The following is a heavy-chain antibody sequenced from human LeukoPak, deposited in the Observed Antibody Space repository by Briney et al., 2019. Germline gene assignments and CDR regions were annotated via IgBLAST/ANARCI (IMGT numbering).Heavy chain of an antibody. CDR2: IYPGDSDT. V-gene: IGHV5-51*01. CDR3: ARQYFLADYYDSSGFTGQPDAFDI. D-gene: IGHD3-22*01. CDR1: GYSFTSYW. J-gene: IGHJ3*02. Sequence: GESLKISCKGSGYSFTSYWIGWVRQMPGKGLEWMGIIYPGDSDTRYSPSFQGQVTISADKSISTAYLQWSSLKASDTAMYYCARQYFLADYYDSSGFTGQPDAFDIWGQGTMVTVSS.